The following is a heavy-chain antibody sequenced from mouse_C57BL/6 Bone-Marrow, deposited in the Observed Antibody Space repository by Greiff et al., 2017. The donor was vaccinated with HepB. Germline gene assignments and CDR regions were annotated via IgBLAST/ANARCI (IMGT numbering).Heavy chain of an antibody. CDR2: IYPGSGST. CDR1: GYTFTSYW. J-gene: IGHJ3*01. CDR3: ARRGYYDYDGAWFAY. V-gene: IGHV1-55*01. D-gene: IGHD2-4*01. Sequence: VQLQQSGAELVKPGASVKMSCKASGYTFTSYWITWVKQRPGQGLEWIGDIYPGSGSTNYNEKFKSKATLTVDTSSSTAYMQLSSLTSEDSAVYYCARRGYYDYDGAWFAYWGQGTLVTVSA.